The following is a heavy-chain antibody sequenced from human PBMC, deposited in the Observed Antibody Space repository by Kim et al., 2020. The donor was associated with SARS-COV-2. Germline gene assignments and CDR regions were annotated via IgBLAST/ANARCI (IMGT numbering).Heavy chain of an antibody. CDR1: GYSFTSYW. Sequence: GESLKISCKGSGYSFTSYWIGWVRQMPGKGLEWMGIIYPGDSDTRYSPSFQGQVTISADKSISTAYLQWSSLKASDTAMYYCARPGAAAGTGDAFDIWGQGTMVTVSS. CDR2: IYPGDSDT. J-gene: IGHJ3*02. CDR3: ARPGAAAGTGDAFDI. V-gene: IGHV5-51*01. D-gene: IGHD6-13*01.